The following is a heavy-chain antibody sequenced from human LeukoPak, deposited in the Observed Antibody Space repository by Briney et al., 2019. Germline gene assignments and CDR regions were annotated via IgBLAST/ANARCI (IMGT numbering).Heavy chain of an antibody. J-gene: IGHJ5*02. CDR3: ARSVAVAAWFDP. V-gene: IGHV4-59*01. Sequence: SETLSLTCTVSGGSNSSYYWSWIRQPPGKGLEWIGYIYYSGSTNYNPSLKSRVTISVDTSKNQFSLKLSSVTAADTAVYYCARSVAVAAWFDPWGQGTLVTVSS. D-gene: IGHD6-19*01. CDR1: GGSNSSYY. CDR2: IYYSGST.